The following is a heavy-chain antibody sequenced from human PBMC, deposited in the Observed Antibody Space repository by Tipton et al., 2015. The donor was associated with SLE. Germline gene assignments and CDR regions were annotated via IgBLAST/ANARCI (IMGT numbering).Heavy chain of an antibody. D-gene: IGHD2-2*02. J-gene: IGHJ4*02. CDR3: ARTSTAISPFDY. Sequence: TLSLTCSVSGGSIRSASSYWGWIRQPPGKGLEWIGSIFYNGNTYYNPSLQGRVTISVDTSQNQFSLKLSSVTAADTAVYYCARTSTAISPFDYWGQGTLVTVSS. CDR1: GGSIRSASSY. V-gene: IGHV4-39*07. CDR2: IFYNGNT.